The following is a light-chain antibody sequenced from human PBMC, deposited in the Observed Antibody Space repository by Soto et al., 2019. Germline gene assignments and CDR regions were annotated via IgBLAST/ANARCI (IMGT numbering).Light chain of an antibody. V-gene: IGLV1-40*01. Sequence: QSALTQPPSVSAAPGQRVTISCTGSGSNIGAPYDVHWYQQVPGTAPKVLIYANNIRSSGVPARFSGSKSGTSASLAITGIQAEDEANYYCQSYDSSLSGSVFGGGTQLPS. CDR3: QSYDSSLSGSV. CDR1: GSNIGAPYD. CDR2: ANN. J-gene: IGLJ3*02.